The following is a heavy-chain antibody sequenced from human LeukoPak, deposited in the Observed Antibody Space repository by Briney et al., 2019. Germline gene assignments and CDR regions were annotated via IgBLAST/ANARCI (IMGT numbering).Heavy chain of an antibody. Sequence: SQTLSLTCTVSGGSISSGGYYWSWIRQHPGKGLEWIGYIYYSGSTYYNPSLKSRVTISVDTSKNQFSLKLSSVTAADAAVYYCARDSVKPARYGDYAGGMDVWGQGTTVTVSS. CDR1: GGSISSGGYY. D-gene: IGHD4-17*01. CDR2: IYYSGST. V-gene: IGHV4-31*03. J-gene: IGHJ6*02. CDR3: ARDSVKPARYGDYAGGMDV.